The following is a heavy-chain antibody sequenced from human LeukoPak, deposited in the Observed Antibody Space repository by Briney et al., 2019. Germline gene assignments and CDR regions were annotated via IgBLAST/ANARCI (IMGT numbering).Heavy chain of an antibody. J-gene: IGHJ5*02. D-gene: IGHD3-22*01. CDR1: GGSISSSSYY. V-gene: IGHV4-39*01. CDR3: ARGHYDSSGYYWFDP. CDR2: IYYSGST. Sequence: PSETLSLTCTLSGGSISSSSYYWGWIRQPPGKGLEYIGCIYYSGSTYYNPSLRSRGPISVDTSKNQFSLKLSSVTAADTAVYYCARGHYDSSGYYWFDPWGQGTLVTVSS.